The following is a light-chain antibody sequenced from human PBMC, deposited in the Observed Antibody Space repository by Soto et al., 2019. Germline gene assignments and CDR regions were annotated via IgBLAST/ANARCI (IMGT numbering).Light chain of an antibody. CDR3: QQYYSYPRT. V-gene: IGKV1-8*01. CDR1: QGISSY. Sequence: AIRMTQYTSSLSASTGDRVTITCRASQGISSYLSWYQQKPGKAPKLLIYAASTLQSGVPSRFSGSGSGTDFTLTIICLQSEDFATYYCQQYYSYPRTFGQGTNVDVK. J-gene: IGKJ1*01. CDR2: AAS.